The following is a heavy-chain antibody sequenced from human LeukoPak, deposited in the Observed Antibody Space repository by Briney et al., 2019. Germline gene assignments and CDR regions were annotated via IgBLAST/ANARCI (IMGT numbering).Heavy chain of an antibody. V-gene: IGHV4-59*01. Sequence: SETLSLTCTVSGDSISSYYWSWIRQPPGKGLEWIGYIYYSGSTKYNPSLKSRVTMSLDTSKSQFSLKLNSVTAADTAVYYCASGDGVQTLNFDSWGQGTLVTVSS. CDR2: IYYSGST. CDR1: GDSISSYY. J-gene: IGHJ4*02. CDR3: ASGDGVQTLNFDS. D-gene: IGHD2-8*01.